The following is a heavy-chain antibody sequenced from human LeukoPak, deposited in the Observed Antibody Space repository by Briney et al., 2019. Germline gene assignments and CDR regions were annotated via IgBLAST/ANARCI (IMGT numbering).Heavy chain of an antibody. CDR1: GGSFSSSSYY. CDR2: IYYSGST. J-gene: IGHJ5*02. CDR3: ARGYYEWGWFDP. D-gene: IGHD3-22*01. V-gene: IGHV4-39*01. Sequence: SETLSLTCTVSGGSFSSSSYYWGWIRQPPGKGLERIGSIYYSGSTYYNPSLKSRVTISVDTSKNQFSLKLSSVTAADTAVYYCARGYYEWGWFDPWGQGTLVTVSS.